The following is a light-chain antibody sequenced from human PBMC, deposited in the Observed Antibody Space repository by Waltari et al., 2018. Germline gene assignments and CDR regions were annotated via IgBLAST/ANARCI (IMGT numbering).Light chain of an antibody. J-gene: IGLJ3*02. CDR2: RNN. CDR1: SNNVGHQG. CDR3: SAWDSNLSAWV. V-gene: IGLV10-54*04. Sequence: QAGLTPPPSVSKDLRQTATPTCTWNSNNVGHQGEAWLQQHQGHPPKPLLYRNNNRPSGISARFSASRSGNTASLTITGLQPEDEADYYCSAWDSNLSAWVFGGGTKLTVL.